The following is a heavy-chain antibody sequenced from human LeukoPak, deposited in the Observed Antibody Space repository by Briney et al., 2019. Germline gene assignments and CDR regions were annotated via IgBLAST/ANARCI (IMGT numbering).Heavy chain of an antibody. CDR3: ARGLWFGEQDGFGI. J-gene: IGHJ3*02. Sequence: SETLSLTCVVSGGSITSHYWSWVRQSPGKGLEWIGNVFNSGTTNYNPSLESRVSISVDTSKNQFSLKVTSVTAPDTAVYFCARGLWFGEQDGFGIWGPGTVVTVAS. CDR1: GGSITSHY. CDR2: VFNSGTT. V-gene: IGHV4-59*11. D-gene: IGHD3-10*01.